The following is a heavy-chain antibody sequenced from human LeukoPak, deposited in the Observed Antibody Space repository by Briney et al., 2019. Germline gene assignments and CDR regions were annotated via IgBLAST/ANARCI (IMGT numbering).Heavy chain of an antibody. CDR1: GFTLSSSA. CDR2: FSASSYVT. J-gene: IGHJ4*02. Sequence: GGSLRLSCAASGFTLSSSAMSWVRQAPGKGLEWFSGFSASSYVTYYADSVKGRFTISRDTSKNALYLQMNSLRAEDTATYYCAKEIGASSSSPFDSWGQGTLVTVSS. CDR3: AKEIGASSSSPFDS. V-gene: IGHV3-23*01. D-gene: IGHD6-13*01.